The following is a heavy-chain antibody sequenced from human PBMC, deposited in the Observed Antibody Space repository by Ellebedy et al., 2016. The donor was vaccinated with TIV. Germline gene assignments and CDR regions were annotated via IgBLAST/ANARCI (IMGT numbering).Heavy chain of an antibody. Sequence: GGSLRLSXAVSGFTVSSNYMSWVRQAPGRGLEWVSVIYAGGTTDYVASAKGRFSIPRDTSKNTLFLQMNSLRADDTAIYYCAVGRPNYGDFPSWGQGTLVTVSS. CDR1: GFTVSSNY. D-gene: IGHD4-17*01. CDR3: AVGRPNYGDFPS. V-gene: IGHV3-53*01. J-gene: IGHJ5*02. CDR2: IYAGGTT.